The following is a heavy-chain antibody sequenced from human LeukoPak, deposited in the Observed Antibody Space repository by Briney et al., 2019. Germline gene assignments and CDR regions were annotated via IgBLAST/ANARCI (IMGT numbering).Heavy chain of an antibody. CDR1: GGTFSTYT. J-gene: IGHJ6*03. D-gene: IGHD4-17*01. CDR3: ARDPARGDYNNYYYYYYMDV. CDR2: IIPILGIA. Sequence: SVKVSCKASGGTFSTYTISWVREAPGQGLEWMGRIIPILGIANYAQKFQGRVTITADKSTSTAYMELSSLRSEDTAVYYCARDPARGDYNNYYYYYYMDVWGKGTTVTVSS. V-gene: IGHV1-69*04.